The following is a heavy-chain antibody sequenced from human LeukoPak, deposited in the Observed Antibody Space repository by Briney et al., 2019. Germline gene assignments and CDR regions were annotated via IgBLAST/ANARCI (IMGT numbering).Heavy chain of an antibody. J-gene: IGHJ4*02. D-gene: IGHD3-22*01. Sequence: SVKVSCKASGGTFSSYAISWVRQAPGQGLEWMGGIIPIFGTANYAQKSQGRVTITTDESTSTAYMELSSLRSEDTAVYYCARGYGDYDSSGYYIDYWGQGTLVTVSS. V-gene: IGHV1-69*05. CDR2: IIPIFGTA. CDR3: ARGYGDYDSSGYYIDY. CDR1: GGTFSSYA.